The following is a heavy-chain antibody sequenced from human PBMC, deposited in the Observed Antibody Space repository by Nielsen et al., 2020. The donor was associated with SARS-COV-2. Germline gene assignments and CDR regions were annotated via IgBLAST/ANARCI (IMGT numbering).Heavy chain of an antibody. V-gene: IGHV4-34*01. CDR1: GGSFSGYY. CDR3: ARVPTIFGVVTKDGAFDI. CDR2: INHSGST. Sequence: SETLSLTCAVYGGSFSGYYWSWIRQPPGKGLEWIGEINHSGSTNYNPSLKSRVTISVGTSKNQFSLKLSSVTAADTAVYYCARVPTIFGVVTKDGAFDIWGQGTMVTVSS. D-gene: IGHD3-3*01. J-gene: IGHJ3*02.